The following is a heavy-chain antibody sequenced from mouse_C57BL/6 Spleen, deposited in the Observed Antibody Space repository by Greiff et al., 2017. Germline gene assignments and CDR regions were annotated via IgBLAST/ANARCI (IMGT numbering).Heavy chain of an antibody. CDR2: IDPSDSYT. CDR1: GYTFTSSW. Sequence: QVQLQQPGAELVRPGTSVKLSCKASGYTFTSSWMHWVKQRPGQGLEWIGVIDPSDSYTNYNQKFKGKATLTVDTSSSTAYMQLSSLTSEDSAVYYCARSTAQATDYAMDYWGQGTSVTVSA. J-gene: IGHJ4*01. CDR3: ARSTAQATDYAMDY. V-gene: IGHV1-59*01. D-gene: IGHD3-2*02.